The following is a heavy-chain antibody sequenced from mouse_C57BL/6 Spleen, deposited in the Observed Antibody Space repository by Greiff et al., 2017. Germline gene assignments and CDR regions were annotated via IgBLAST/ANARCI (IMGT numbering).Heavy chain of an antibody. J-gene: IGHJ3*01. D-gene: IGHD1-1*01. CDR3: ARSADYGSSYRFAY. CDR1: GYTFTSYW. V-gene: IGHV1-52*01. Sequence: QVQLQQSGAELVRPGSSVKLSCKASGYTFTSYWMHWVKQRPIQGLEWIGNIDPSDSETHYNQKFKDKATLTVDKSSSTAYMQLSSLTSEDSAVYYCARSADYGSSYRFAYWGQGTLVTVSA. CDR2: IDPSDSET.